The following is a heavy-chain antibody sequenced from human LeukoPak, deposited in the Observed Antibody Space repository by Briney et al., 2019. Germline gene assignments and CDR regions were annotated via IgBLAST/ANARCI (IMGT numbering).Heavy chain of an antibody. D-gene: IGHD1-20*01. J-gene: IGHJ4*02. CDR1: GFTFSSYE. CDR3: ARDFRGVTGTTLDY. CDR2: ISSIGSTR. Sequence: GGSLRLSCAASGFTFSSYEIHWVRQAPGNGLEWISYISSIGSTRYYADSVKGRSTISRDNAKNSLYLQMNSLRAEDTAVYYCARDFRGVTGTTLDYWGQGTLVTVSS. V-gene: IGHV3-48*03.